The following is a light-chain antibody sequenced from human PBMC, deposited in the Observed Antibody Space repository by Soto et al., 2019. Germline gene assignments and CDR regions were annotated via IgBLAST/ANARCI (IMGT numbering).Light chain of an antibody. J-gene: IGLJ1*01. CDR1: SSNIGSNT. V-gene: IGLV1-44*01. Sequence: QSALTQPPSASGTPGQRVTISCTGSSSNIGSNTVNWYQQLPGTAPKLLIYNNNQLPSGVPDRFSGSKSGTSASLAISGLQSEDEADYYCAAWDDSLNGLVFGTGTKVTV. CDR3: AAWDDSLNGLV. CDR2: NNN.